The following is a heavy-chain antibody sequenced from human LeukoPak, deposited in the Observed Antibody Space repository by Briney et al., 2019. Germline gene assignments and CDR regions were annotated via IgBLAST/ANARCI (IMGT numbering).Heavy chain of an antibody. CDR3: TRGLRGFDY. D-gene: IGHD3-10*01. V-gene: IGHV3-49*04. CDR1: GFTFGDYA. CDR2: IRSKAYGGTT. Sequence: PGGSLRLSCTASGFTFGDYAMSWVRQAPGKGLEWVGFIRSKAYGGTTEYAASVKGRFTISRDDPKSIAYLQMNSLKTEDTAVYYCTRGLRGFDYWGQGTLVTVSS. J-gene: IGHJ4*02.